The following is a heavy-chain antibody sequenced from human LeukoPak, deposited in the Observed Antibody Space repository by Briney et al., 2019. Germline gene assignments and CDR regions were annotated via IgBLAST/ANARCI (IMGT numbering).Heavy chain of an antibody. CDR2: INSDGRSI. CDR1: GFTFGRYW. D-gene: IGHD3-9*01. J-gene: IGHJ4*02. V-gene: IGHV3-74*01. Sequence: GGSLRLSCAASGFTFGRYWMHWVRQAPGKGLVWVSRINSDGRSINYADSVKGRFSISRDNAENTLYLQMNSLRVEDTAVYYCVRGADTGYSSDSWGQGTLVTVSS. CDR3: VRGADTGYSSDS.